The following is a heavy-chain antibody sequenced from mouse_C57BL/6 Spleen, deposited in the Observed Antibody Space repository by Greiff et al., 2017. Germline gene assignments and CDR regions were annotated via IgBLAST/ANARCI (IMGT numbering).Heavy chain of an antibody. D-gene: IGHD2-5*01. CDR3: ARVDYSNLNFDY. J-gene: IGHJ2*01. Sequence: VQLKESGPELVKPGASVKISCKASGYSFTSYYIHWVKQRPGQGLEWIGWIYPGSGNTKYNEKFKGKATLTADTSSSTAYMQLSSLPSEDSAVYYCARVDYSNLNFDYWGQGTTLTVSS. CDR2: IYPGSGNT. CDR1: GYSFTSYY. V-gene: IGHV1-66*01.